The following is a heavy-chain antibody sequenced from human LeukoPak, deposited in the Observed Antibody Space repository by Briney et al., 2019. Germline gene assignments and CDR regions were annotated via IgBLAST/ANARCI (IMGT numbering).Heavy chain of an antibody. Sequence: SETLSLTCTVSGGSISSSSYYWGCIRQPPGQGLEWIGSIYYSASTYYNPSLKSRVTISVDTSKNQFSLKLSSVTAADTAVYYCARRASDSVVVVAAERGAFDIWGQGTMVTVSS. J-gene: IGHJ3*02. CDR1: GGSISSSSYY. CDR3: ARRASDSVVVVAAERGAFDI. CDR2: IYYSAST. V-gene: IGHV4-39*01. D-gene: IGHD2-15*01.